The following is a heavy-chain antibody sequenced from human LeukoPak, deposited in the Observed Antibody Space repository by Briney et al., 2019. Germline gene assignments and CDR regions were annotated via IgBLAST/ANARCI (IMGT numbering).Heavy chain of an antibody. CDR3: ARGGQGRIAVADGGFDY. CDR2: IYYSGST. CDR1: GGSISSSSDY. J-gene: IGHJ4*02. V-gene: IGHV4-39*07. Sequence: SETLSLTCTVSGGSISSSSDYWGWLRQPPGKGLEWIGSIYYSGSTYYNPSLKSRVTISVDTSKNQFSLKLSSVTAADTAVYYCARGGQGRIAVADGGFDYWGQGTLVTVSS. D-gene: IGHD6-19*01.